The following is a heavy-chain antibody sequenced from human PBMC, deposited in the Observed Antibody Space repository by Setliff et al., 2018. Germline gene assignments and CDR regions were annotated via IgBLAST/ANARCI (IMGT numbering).Heavy chain of an antibody. CDR1: GYTLTELS. D-gene: IGHD5-18*01. J-gene: IGHJ4*02. V-gene: IGHV1-24*01. CDR2: FDPEDGET. Sequence: ASVKVSCKVSGYTLTELSMHWVRQAPGKGLEWMGGFDPEDGETIYAQKFQGRVTMTEDTSTDTAYMELSSLRSEDTAVYYCATSVSWIQLVLYPQGHPEPFDYWGQGTLVTVSS. CDR3: ATSVSWIQLVLYPQGHPEPFDY.